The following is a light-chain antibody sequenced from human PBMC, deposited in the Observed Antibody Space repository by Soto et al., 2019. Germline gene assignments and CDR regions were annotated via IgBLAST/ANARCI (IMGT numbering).Light chain of an antibody. CDR3: QQYVTSPYI. CDR2: GVS. V-gene: IGKV3-20*01. CDR1: QSVSSSY. Sequence: EIVLTQFPGTLSLSPGERATLSCRASQSVSSSYLAWYQQKPGQAPRLLIHGVSTRATGIPDRFSGSGSGTDFTLTISRLEPEDFAVYYCQQYVTSPYIFGQGTKLEIK. J-gene: IGKJ2*01.